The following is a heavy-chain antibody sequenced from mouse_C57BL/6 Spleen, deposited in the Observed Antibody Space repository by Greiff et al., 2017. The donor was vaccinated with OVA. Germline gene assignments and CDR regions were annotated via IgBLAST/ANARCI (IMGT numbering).Heavy chain of an antibody. CDR2: IDPEDGDT. D-gene: IGHD3-1*01. CDR3: ARSGSYYFDY. Sequence: EVQLQQSGAELVRPGASVKLSCTASGFNIKDYYMHWVKQRPEQGLEWIGRIDPEDGDTEYAPKFQGKATMTADTSSSTAYMQLSSLTYEDSAVYYCARSGSYYFDYWGQGTTLTVSS. CDR1: GFNIKDYY. V-gene: IGHV14-1*01. J-gene: IGHJ2*01.